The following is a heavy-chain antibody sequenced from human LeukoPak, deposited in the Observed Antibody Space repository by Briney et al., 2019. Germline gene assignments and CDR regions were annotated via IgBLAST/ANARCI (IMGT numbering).Heavy chain of an antibody. CDR1: GYTFTSYG. Sequence: ASVKVSCKASGYTFTSYGISWVRQAPGQGLEWMGWISAYNGNTNYAQKLQGRVTMTTDTSTSTAYMELRSLRSDDTAVYYCARDPHLEAYRSSWYGVDYWGQGTLVTVSS. J-gene: IGHJ4*02. V-gene: IGHV1-18*01. CDR2: ISAYNGNT. D-gene: IGHD6-13*01. CDR3: ARDPHLEAYRSSWYGVDY.